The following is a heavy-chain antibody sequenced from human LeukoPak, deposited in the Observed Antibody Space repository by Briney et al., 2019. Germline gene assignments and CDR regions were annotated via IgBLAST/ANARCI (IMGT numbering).Heavy chain of an antibody. Sequence: GGSLRLSCAASGFTFSSYAMSWVRQVPGKGLEWVSAISGSGGSTYYADSVKGRFTISRDNSKNTLYLQMNSLRAEDTAVYYCARQGITIFGVVISDAFDIWGQGTMVTVSS. CDR2: ISGSGGST. CDR1: GFTFSSYA. V-gene: IGHV3-23*01. D-gene: IGHD3-3*01. CDR3: ARQGITIFGVVISDAFDI. J-gene: IGHJ3*02.